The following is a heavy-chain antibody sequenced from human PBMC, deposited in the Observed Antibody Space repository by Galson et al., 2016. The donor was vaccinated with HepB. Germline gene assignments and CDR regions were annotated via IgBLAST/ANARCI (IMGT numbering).Heavy chain of an antibody. CDR3: VKGAGTIDY. CDR1: GFIFNSYS. V-gene: IGHV3-48*02. Sequence: SLRLSCAASGFIFNSYSMNWVRQAPGKGLEWISYISSSSNSMYYADSVKGRFTISSDNAKNSLYLQMNSLRDEDTAVYYCVKGAGTIDYWGQGTLVTVSS. CDR2: ISSSSNSM. J-gene: IGHJ4*02. D-gene: IGHD6-19*01.